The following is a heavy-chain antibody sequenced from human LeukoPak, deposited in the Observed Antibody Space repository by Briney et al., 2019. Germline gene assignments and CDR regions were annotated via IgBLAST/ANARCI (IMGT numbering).Heavy chain of an antibody. CDR1: GGSISSSSYY. CDR2: IYYSGST. J-gene: IGHJ5*02. CDR3: AREQQPYAWFDP. V-gene: IGHV4-39*02. Sequence: SETLSLTCTVSGGSISSSSYYWGWIRQPPGKGLEWIGSIYYSGSTYYNPSLKSRVTISVDTSKNQFSLKLSSVTAADTAVYYCAREQQPYAWFDPWGQGTLVTVSS. D-gene: IGHD6-13*01.